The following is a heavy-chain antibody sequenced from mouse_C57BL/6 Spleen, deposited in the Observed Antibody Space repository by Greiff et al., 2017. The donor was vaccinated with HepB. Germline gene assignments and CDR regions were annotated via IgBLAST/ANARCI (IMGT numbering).Heavy chain of an antibody. CDR1: GFTFTDYY. CDR2: IRNKANGYTT. CDR3: ARQITTVVDYFDY. D-gene: IGHD1-1*01. V-gene: IGHV7-3*01. J-gene: IGHJ2*01. Sequence: EVMLVESGGGLVQPGGSLSLSCAASGFTFTDYYMSWVRQPPGKALEWLGFIRNKANGYTTEYSASVKGRFTISRDNSQSILYRQMNALRAEDSATYYCARQITTVVDYFDYWGQGTTLTVSS.